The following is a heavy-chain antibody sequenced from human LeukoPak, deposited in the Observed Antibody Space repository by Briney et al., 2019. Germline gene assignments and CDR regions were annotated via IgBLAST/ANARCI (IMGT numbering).Heavy chain of an antibody. CDR2: INHSGST. CDR1: GGSFSGYY. CDR3: ARVRGGYYDILTGYYFDC. Sequence: SETLSLTCAVYGGSFSGYYWSWIRQPPGKGLEWIGEINHSGSTNYNPSLKSRVTISVDTSKNQFSLKLSSVTAADTAVYYCARVRGGYYDILTGYYFDCWGQGTLVTVSS. J-gene: IGHJ4*02. D-gene: IGHD3-9*01. V-gene: IGHV4-34*01.